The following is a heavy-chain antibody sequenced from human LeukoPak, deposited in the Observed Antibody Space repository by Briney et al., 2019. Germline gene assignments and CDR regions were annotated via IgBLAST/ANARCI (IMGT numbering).Heavy chain of an antibody. V-gene: IGHV1-18*01. J-gene: IGHJ6*02. CDR3: AREDYGSGSYYNSNPDYYYYGMDV. CDR1: GYTFTSYG. D-gene: IGHD3-10*01. CDR2: ISAYNGNT. Sequence: APVKVSCKASGYTFTSYGISWVRQAPGQGLEWMGWISAYNGNTNYAQKLQGRVTMTTDTSTSTAYMELRSLRSDDTAVYYCAREDYGSGSYYNSNPDYYYYGMDVWGQGTKVTVSS.